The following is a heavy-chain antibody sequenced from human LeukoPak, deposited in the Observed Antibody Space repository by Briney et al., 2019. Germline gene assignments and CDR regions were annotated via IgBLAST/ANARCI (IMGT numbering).Heavy chain of an antibody. CDR1: GFTFSSYA. J-gene: IGHJ3*02. Sequence: GGSLRLSCAASGFTFSSYAMHWVRQAPGKGLEWVAVISYDGSNKYYADSVKGRFTISRDNSKNTLYLQMNSLRAEDTAVYYCARGHYYKRGAFDIWGQGTMVAVSS. D-gene: IGHD3-22*01. CDR2: ISYDGSNK. CDR3: ARGHYYKRGAFDI. V-gene: IGHV3-30*04.